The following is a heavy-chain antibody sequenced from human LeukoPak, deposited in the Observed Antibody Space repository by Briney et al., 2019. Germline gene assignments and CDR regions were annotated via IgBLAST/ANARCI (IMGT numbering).Heavy chain of an antibody. D-gene: IGHD6-13*01. J-gene: IGHJ4*02. CDR3: ARAGARQIAAVGY. CDR2: MNPNSGNT. V-gene: IGHV1-8*01. CDR1: GYTFTSYD. Sequence: GASVKVSCKASGYTFTSYDINWVRQATGQGLEWMGRMNPNSGNTGYAQKFQGRVTMTRNTSISTAYMELSSLRSEDTAVYYCARAGARQIAAVGYWGQGTLVTVSS.